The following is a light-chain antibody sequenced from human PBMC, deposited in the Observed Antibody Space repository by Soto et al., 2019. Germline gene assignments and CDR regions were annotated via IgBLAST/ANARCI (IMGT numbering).Light chain of an antibody. Sequence: EIVLTQSPATLSLSPGERATLSCRASQSVSSYLAWHQQKPGQAPRLLIYDASNRATGIPARFSGSGSGTDFTLTISSLEPEDFAVYYCQQRSNWLLAFGQGTRLEIK. V-gene: IGKV3-11*01. CDR1: QSVSSY. CDR2: DAS. CDR3: QQRSNWLLA. J-gene: IGKJ5*01.